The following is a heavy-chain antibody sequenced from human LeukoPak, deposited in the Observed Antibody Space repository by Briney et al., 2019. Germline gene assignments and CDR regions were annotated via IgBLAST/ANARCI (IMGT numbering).Heavy chain of an antibody. CDR3: ARPMVPQGAGAFDI. CDR1: GGSFSGYY. CDR2: INHSGST. Sequence: SETLSLTCAVYGGSFSGYYWSWIRQPPGKGLEWIWEINHSGSTNYNPSLKSRVTISVDTSKNQFSLKLSSVTAADTAVYYCARPMVPQGAGAFDIWGQGTMVTVSS. V-gene: IGHV4-34*01. J-gene: IGHJ3*02. D-gene: IGHD6-19*01.